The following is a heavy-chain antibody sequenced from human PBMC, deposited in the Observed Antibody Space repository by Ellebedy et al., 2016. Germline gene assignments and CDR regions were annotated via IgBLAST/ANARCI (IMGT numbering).Heavy chain of an antibody. CDR3: ASRRTAAGVFNWFDP. D-gene: IGHD2-8*01. CDR1: GFTFSDYY. Sequence: GESLKISCAASGFTFSDYYMSWIRQAPGKGLEWVSYISSTGATIFYADSVRGRFTISRDSAKNSLYLQMNSLRAEDTAVYYCASRRTAAGVFNWFDPWGQGTLVTVSS. CDR2: ISSTGATI. J-gene: IGHJ5*02. V-gene: IGHV3-11*01.